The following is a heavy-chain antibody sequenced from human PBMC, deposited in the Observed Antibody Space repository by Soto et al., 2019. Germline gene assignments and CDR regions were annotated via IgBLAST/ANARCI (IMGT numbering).Heavy chain of an antibody. V-gene: IGHV3-74*01. CDR2: INSDGSST. J-gene: IGHJ4*02. CDR1: GFTFSSYW. D-gene: IGHD2-15*01. CDR3: ARDLRMVAARRADDY. Sequence: EVQLVESGGGLVQPGGSLRLSCAASGFTFSSYWMHWVRQAPGKGLVWVSRINSDGSSTSYADSVKGRFTISRDNAKNTLSLQMNSLRAEDTAVYYCARDLRMVAARRADDYWGQGTLVTVSS.